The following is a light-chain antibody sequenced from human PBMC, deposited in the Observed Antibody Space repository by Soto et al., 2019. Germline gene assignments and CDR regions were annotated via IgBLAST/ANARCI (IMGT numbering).Light chain of an antibody. CDR1: QSVSSY. J-gene: IGKJ2*01. CDR2: DAS. CDR3: QQANRFPYT. Sequence: EIVLTQSPATLSLSPGERATLSCRASQSVSSYLAWYQQKSGQAPRLLIFDASNRATGIPARFSGSGSGTDFTLTISSLQPEDFATYYCQQANRFPYTFGQGTKLEIK. V-gene: IGKV3-11*01.